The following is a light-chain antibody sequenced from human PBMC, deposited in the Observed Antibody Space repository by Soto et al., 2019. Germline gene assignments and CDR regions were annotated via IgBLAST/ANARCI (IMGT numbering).Light chain of an antibody. Sequence: EIVLTQSPGTLSLSPGERATLSCRASQSVSNNYLAWYQQKPGQAPRLLIYGASTRATGIPDNFSGSGSGTDFTLSISRLEPEDFAVYYCQQYGTSPRTFGQGTKVDIK. CDR1: QSVSNNY. V-gene: IGKV3-20*01. CDR3: QQYGTSPRT. CDR2: GAS. J-gene: IGKJ1*01.